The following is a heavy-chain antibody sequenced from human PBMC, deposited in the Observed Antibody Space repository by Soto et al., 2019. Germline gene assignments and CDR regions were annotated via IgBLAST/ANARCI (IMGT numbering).Heavy chain of an antibody. J-gene: IGHJ5*02. V-gene: IGHV4-30-2*01. CDR2: IYHSGST. CDR1: GGSISSGGYS. D-gene: IGHD1-1*01. Sequence: ASETLSLTCAVSGGSISSGGYSWSWIRQPPGKGLEWIGYIYHSGSTYYNPSLKSRVTISVDRSKNQFSLKLSSVTAADTAVYYCARSRPRTNWFDPWGQGTLVTVSS. CDR3: ARSRPRTNWFDP.